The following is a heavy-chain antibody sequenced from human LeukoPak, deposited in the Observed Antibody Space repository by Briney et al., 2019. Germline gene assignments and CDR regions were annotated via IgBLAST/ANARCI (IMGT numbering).Heavy chain of an antibody. CDR3: ARGGRATVITY. Sequence: SETLSLTCTVSGGSISPYYWSWIRQPPGKGLEWIGYIYYSGSTNYNPSLRSRVTISVDTSKNQFSLKLSSVTAADTAVYYCARGGRATVITYWGQGTLVTVSS. D-gene: IGHD4-11*01. CDR2: IYYSGST. V-gene: IGHV4-59*01. J-gene: IGHJ4*02. CDR1: GGSISPYY.